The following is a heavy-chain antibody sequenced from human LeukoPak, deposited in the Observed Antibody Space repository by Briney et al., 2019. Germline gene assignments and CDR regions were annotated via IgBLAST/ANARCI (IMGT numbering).Heavy chain of an antibody. CDR2: VHYSGST. CDR3: AKTFNINLYFFDY. Sequence: SETLSLTCTVSGVSISGYYWSWIRQPPGKGLEWIGYVHYSGSTTYHPSLKSRVAMSFDTSKNQFSLKLNSVTAADTAVYYCAKTFNINLYFFDYWGQGTLVTVSS. D-gene: IGHD2-21*01. CDR1: GVSISGYY. J-gene: IGHJ4*02. V-gene: IGHV4-59*01.